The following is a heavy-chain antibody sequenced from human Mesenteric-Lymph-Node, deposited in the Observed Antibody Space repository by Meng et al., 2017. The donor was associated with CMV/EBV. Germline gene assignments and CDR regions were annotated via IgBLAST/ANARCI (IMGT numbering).Heavy chain of an antibody. CDR3: GNREGI. CDR1: GFTFDSYG. J-gene: IGHJ4*02. CDR2: MWYDENQE. V-gene: IGHV3-30*02. Sequence: GGSLRLSCVASGFTFDSYGMHWVRQAPGKGLEWVAFMWYDENQEEYADSAKGRFTISRDNSKNTVDLQMNNLRVEDTAVYYCGNREGIRGQGTLVTVSS.